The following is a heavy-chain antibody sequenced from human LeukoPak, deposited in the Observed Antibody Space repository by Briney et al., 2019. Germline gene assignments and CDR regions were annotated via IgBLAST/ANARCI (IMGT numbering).Heavy chain of an antibody. CDR3: AKDRYYYGSGSYHSSNWFDP. J-gene: IGHJ5*02. CDR1: GFTLSSYA. D-gene: IGHD3-10*01. Sequence: LRLSFEESGFTLSSYAMSWVRQAPRKGLEWVSAISGSGGSTYYADSVKGRFTISRDNSKNTLYLQMNSLRAEDTAVYYCAKDRYYYGSGSYHSSNWFDPWGQGTLVTVSS. CDR2: ISGSGGST. V-gene: IGHV3-23*01.